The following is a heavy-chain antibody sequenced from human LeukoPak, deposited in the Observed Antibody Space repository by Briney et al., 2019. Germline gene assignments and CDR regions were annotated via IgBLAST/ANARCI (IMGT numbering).Heavy chain of an antibody. V-gene: IGHV1-18*01. D-gene: IGHD2-21*01. J-gene: IGHJ3*02. CDR3: ARDTCGGDCYPPDAFDI. Sequence: ASVKVSCKASGYTFTSYGISWVRQAPGQGLEWMGWISAYNGNTNYAQKLQGRVTMTTDTSTSTAYMELRSLRSDDTAVYYCARDTCGGDCYPPDAFDIWGQGTMVTVSS. CDR2: ISAYNGNT. CDR1: GYTFTSYG.